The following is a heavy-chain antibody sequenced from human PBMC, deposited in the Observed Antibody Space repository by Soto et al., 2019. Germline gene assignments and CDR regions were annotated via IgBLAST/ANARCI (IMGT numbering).Heavy chain of an antibody. CDR2: ISAFNGNT. V-gene: IGHV1-18*01. D-gene: IGHD3-9*01. J-gene: IGHJ6*02. Sequence: QVQLVQSGAEVKKPGASVKVSCKASGYTFTSYGISWVRQAPGQGLEWMGWISAFNGNTNYAQKLQGRVTMTTDTSTSTAYMELRSLRSDDTAVYYCARGSYYDILTGLAYYYGMDVWGQGTTVTVSS. CDR1: GYTFTSYG. CDR3: ARGSYYDILTGLAYYYGMDV.